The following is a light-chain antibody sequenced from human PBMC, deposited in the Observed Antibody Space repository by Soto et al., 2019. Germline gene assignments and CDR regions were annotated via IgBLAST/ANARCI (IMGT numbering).Light chain of an antibody. CDR2: DTS. J-gene: IGLJ3*02. V-gene: IGLV8-61*01. CDR3: ALYMGSGVWV. Sequence: QTVVTQESSFSVSPGRTVTLTCGLRSGSVSTSYYPSWYQQTPGHAPRTLIYDTSKRSSGVPDRFSGSILENKAALTITGAEADDECDYYCALYMGSGVWVFGEGTKLTVL. CDR1: SGSVSTSYY.